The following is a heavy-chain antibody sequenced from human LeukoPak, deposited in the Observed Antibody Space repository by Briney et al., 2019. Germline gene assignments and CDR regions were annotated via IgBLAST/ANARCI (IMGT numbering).Heavy chain of an antibody. CDR2: IYHSGST. CDR3: ARDSRITMVRGVKDAFDT. CDR1: GGSISSGGYY. V-gene: IGHV4-30-2*01. J-gene: IGHJ3*02. D-gene: IGHD3-10*01. Sequence: PSETLSLTCTVSGGSISSGGYYWSWIRQPPGKGLEWIGYIYHSGSTYYNPSLKSRVTISVDRSKNQFSLKLSSVTAADTAVYYCARDSRITMVRGVKDAFDTWGQGTMVTVSS.